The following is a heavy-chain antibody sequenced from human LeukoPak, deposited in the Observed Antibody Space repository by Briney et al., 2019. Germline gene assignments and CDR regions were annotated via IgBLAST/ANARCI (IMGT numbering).Heavy chain of an antibody. CDR1: GGSIISSSFW. J-gene: IGHJ3*02. CDR2: FYARGNT. Sequence: PSETLSLTCTVSGGSIISSSFWWSWIRQPAGKGLEWIGRFYARGNTNYNPSLKSRVTMSVDTSKNQLSLKLTSVTAADTAVYYCARELITKADAFDIWGQGTMVTVSS. V-gene: IGHV4-61*02. D-gene: IGHD1-20*01. CDR3: ARELITKADAFDI.